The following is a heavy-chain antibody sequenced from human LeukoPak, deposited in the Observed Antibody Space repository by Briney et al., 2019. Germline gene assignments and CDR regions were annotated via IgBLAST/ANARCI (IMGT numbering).Heavy chain of an antibody. CDR3: ATDTWGYYDSSNYYRQADY. J-gene: IGHJ4*02. Sequence: SSVKVSCKASGYTFTGYYMHWVRQAPGQGLEWMGRINPNSGGTNYAQKFQGRVTMTSDTSINTAYMDLSRLGSDDTAVYYCATDTWGYYDSSNYYRQADYWGQGTLVTVSS. CDR2: INPNSGGT. CDR1: GYTFTGYY. V-gene: IGHV1-2*06. D-gene: IGHD3-22*01.